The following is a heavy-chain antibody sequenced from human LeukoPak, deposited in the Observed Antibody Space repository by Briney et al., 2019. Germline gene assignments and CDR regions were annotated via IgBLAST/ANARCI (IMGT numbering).Heavy chain of an antibody. D-gene: IGHD5-18*01. V-gene: IGHV3-66*01. CDR1: GFTVSSNY. CDR2: IYSGGST. Sequence: PGGSLRLSCAASGFTVSSNYMSWVRQAPGKGLEWVSVIYSGGSTYYADSVKGRFTISRDNSKNTLYLQMNSLRAEDTAVYYCARDLRSPEEDTVTPDYYYYYGMDVWGQGTRSPSP. CDR3: ARDLRSPEEDTVTPDYYYYYGMDV. J-gene: IGHJ6*02.